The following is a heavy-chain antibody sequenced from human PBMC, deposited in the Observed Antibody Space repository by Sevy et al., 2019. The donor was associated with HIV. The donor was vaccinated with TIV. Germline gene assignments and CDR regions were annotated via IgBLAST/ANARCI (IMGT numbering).Heavy chain of an antibody. CDR2: ISYDGSNK. CDR1: GFTSSSYA. J-gene: IGHJ4*02. Sequence: GGSLRLSCAASGFTSSSYAMHWVRQAPGKGLEWVAVISYDGSNKYYADSVKGRFTISRDNSKNTLYLQMNSLRAEDTAVYYCARELNSSSWYSPYYFDYWGQGTLVTVSS. V-gene: IGHV3-30-3*01. CDR3: ARELNSSSWYSPYYFDY. D-gene: IGHD6-13*01.